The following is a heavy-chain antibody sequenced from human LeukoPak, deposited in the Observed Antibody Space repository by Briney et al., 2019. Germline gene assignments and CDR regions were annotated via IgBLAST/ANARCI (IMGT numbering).Heavy chain of an antibody. V-gene: IGHV1-69*01. J-gene: IGHJ4*02. D-gene: IGHD3-9*01. Sequence: ASVKVSCKASGGTFSSYAISWVRQAPGQGLEWMGGIIPIIGTANYAQKFQGRVTITADESTSTAYMELSSLRSEDTAVYYCARADYDILTGYYIWGQGTLVTVSS. CDR1: GGTFSSYA. CDR2: IIPIIGTA. CDR3: ARADYDILTGYYI.